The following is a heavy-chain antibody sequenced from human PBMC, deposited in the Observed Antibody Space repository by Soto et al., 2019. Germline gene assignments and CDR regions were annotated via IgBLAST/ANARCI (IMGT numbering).Heavy chain of an antibody. Sequence: PGGSLRLSCAASGFTFSSYAMHWVRQAPGKGLEWVAVISYDGSNKYYADSVKGRFTISRDNSKNTLYLQMNSLRAEDTAVYYCANYYYDSSGPNWGQGTMVTVSS. CDR2: ISYDGSNK. J-gene: IGHJ3*01. CDR1: GFTFSSYA. D-gene: IGHD3-22*01. V-gene: IGHV3-30-3*01. CDR3: ANYYYDSSGPN.